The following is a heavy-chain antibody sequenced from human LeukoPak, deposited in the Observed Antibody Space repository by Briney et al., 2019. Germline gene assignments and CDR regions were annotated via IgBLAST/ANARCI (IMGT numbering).Heavy chain of an antibody. J-gene: IGHJ4*02. CDR3: ARGEAVPIIGPIAPFDY. D-gene: IGHD6-13*01. V-gene: IGHV4-30-2*01. Sequence: SETPSLTCTVSGGSISSGGYYWGWVRQPPGKGREWIGYIYHSGSTYYNPSLKSRVTISVDRSKNQFSLKLSSVTAADTAVYYCARGEAVPIIGPIAPFDYWGQGILVTVSS. CDR2: IYHSGST. CDR1: GGSISSGGYY.